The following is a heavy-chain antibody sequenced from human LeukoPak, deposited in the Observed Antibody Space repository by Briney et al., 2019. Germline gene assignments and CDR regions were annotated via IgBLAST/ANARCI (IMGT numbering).Heavy chain of an antibody. V-gene: IGHV1-18*01. Sequence: GASVKVSCKASGYTFTSNGISWVRQAPGQGLEWMGWISAYNGNTNYAQKLQGRVTMTTDTSTSTAYVELRSLRSDDTAVYYCAREFRSGSYSEFDYWGQGTLVTVSS. CDR1: GYTFTSNG. CDR2: ISAYNGNT. D-gene: IGHD1-26*01. J-gene: IGHJ4*02. CDR3: AREFRSGSYSEFDY.